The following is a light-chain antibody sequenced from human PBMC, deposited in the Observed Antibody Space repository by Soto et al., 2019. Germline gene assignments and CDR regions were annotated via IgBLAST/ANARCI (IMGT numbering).Light chain of an antibody. J-gene: IGKJ5*01. V-gene: IGKV3-11*01. CDR1: QSFRGL. CDR2: EAY. Sequence: IVLTQSPGTLSLSPGERATLSCRASQSFRGLLAWYQQKPGQAPRLLIYEAYNRATGIPPRFSGSGSGTDFTLTISSLEPEDSAVYYCQQRHMWPITFGQGTRLEIK. CDR3: QQRHMWPIT.